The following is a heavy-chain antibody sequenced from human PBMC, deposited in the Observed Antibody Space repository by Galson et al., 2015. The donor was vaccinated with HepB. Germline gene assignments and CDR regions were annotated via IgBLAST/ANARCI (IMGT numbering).Heavy chain of an antibody. CDR1: GGSFSIYG. J-gene: IGHJ3*02. Sequence: SVKVSCKASGGSFSIYGIGWVRQAPGQGLEWMGGITPILGSANYAQNFQDRVTITADESTTTVYMELSSLRSEDTAIYYCARNYDNSGYQAFDIWGQGTMVTVSS. V-gene: IGHV1-69*13. CDR2: ITPILGSA. D-gene: IGHD3-22*01. CDR3: ARNYDNSGYQAFDI.